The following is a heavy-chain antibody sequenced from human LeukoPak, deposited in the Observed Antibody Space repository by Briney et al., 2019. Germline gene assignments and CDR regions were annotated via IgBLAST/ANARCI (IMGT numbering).Heavy chain of an antibody. CDR1: GYTFTGYY. Sequence: GASVKVSCEASGYTFTGYYMHWVRQAPGQGLEWMGWINPNSGGTNYAQKFQGRVTMTRDTSISTACMELSRLRSDDTAVYYCARDRGEYYYDSSGYRDYWGQGTLVTVSS. CDR2: INPNSGGT. V-gene: IGHV1-2*02. CDR3: ARDRGEYYYDSSGYRDY. J-gene: IGHJ4*02. D-gene: IGHD3-22*01.